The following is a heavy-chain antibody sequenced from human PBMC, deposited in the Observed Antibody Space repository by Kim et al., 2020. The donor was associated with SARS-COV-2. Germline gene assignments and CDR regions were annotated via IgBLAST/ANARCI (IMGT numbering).Heavy chain of an antibody. V-gene: IGHV4-59*04. J-gene: IGHJ6*02. CDR2: INYKGST. Sequence: SETLSLTCTVSGDSISTYYWSWIRQTPAMGLEWIGYINYKGSTRKNPSLESRVTMSIDTSLNQFSLKLMSVTTADTSVYYCARLALLPPAQDLALDVWG. CDR1: GDSISTYY. CDR3: ARLALLPPAQDLALDV. D-gene: IGHD3-3*02.